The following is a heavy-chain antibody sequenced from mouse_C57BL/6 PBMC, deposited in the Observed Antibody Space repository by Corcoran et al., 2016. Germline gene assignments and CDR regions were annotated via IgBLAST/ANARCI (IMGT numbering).Heavy chain of an antibody. J-gene: IGHJ2*01. Sequence: QIQLVQSGPELKKPGEAVKISCKASGYTFTTYGMSWVKQAPGKGLKWMGWINTYSGVPTYADDFKGRFAFSLETSASTAYLQINNLKNEDTATYFCARGSTEGYYFDYWGQGTNLTVSS. V-gene: IGHV9-3*01. CDR2: INTYSGVP. D-gene: IGHD1-1*01. CDR1: GYTFTTYG. CDR3: ARGSTEGYYFDY.